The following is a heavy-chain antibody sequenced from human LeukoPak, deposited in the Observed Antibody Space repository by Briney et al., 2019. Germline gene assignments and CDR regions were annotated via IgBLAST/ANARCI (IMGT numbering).Heavy chain of an antibody. D-gene: IGHD6-19*01. V-gene: IGHV3-48*04. J-gene: IGHJ4*02. Sequence: GGSLRLSCAASGFTFSSYSMNWVRQAPGKGLEWVSYISSSGSTMYYADSVKGRFTISRDNAKNSLYLQMNSLRADDTAAYYCARRSEYSSGWYLDYWGQGTLVTVSS. CDR2: ISSSGSTM. CDR1: GFTFSSYS. CDR3: ARRSEYSSGWYLDY.